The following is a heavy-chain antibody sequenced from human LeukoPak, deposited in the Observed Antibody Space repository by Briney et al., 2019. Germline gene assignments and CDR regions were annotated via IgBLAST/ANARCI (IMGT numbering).Heavy chain of an antibody. CDR3: ARVNYYGSEYYYYMDV. CDR1: GFTFSSYW. Sequence: GGSLRLSRAASGFTFSSYWMSWVRQAPGKGLEWVGNIKQDGSEKYYVDSVKGRFTISRDNAKNSLYLQMNSLRAEDTAVYYCARVNYYGSEYYYYMDVWGKGTTVTVSS. J-gene: IGHJ6*03. V-gene: IGHV3-7*01. CDR2: IKQDGSEK. D-gene: IGHD3-10*01.